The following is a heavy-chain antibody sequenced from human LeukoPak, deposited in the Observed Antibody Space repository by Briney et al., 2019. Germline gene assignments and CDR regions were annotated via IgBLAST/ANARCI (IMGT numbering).Heavy chain of an antibody. J-gene: IGHJ4*02. CDR1: GGSISSGGYY. CDR2: IYYSGST. Sequence: SETLSLTCTVSGGSISSGGYYWSWIRQHPGKGLEWIGYIYYSGSTYYNPSLKSRVTISVDTSKNQFSLKLSSVTAADTAVYYCARETDDSSGYYYVADYWGQGTLVTVSS. D-gene: IGHD3-22*01. V-gene: IGHV4-31*03. CDR3: ARETDDSSGYYYVADY.